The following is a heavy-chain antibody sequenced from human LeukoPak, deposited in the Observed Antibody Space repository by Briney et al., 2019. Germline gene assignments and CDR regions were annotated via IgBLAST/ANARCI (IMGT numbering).Heavy chain of an antibody. CDR1: GGSISSSNYY. J-gene: IGHJ5*02. Sequence: KASETLSLTCTVSGGSISSSNYYWGWIRQPPGKGLEWIGSIYYSGRTYYNPSLKSRVTMSVDTSKNQFSLKLNSVTAADTAMYYCARPGIADYNWFDPWGQGTLVTVSS. D-gene: IGHD6-13*01. CDR3: ARPGIADYNWFDP. CDR2: IYYSGRT. V-gene: IGHV4-39*01.